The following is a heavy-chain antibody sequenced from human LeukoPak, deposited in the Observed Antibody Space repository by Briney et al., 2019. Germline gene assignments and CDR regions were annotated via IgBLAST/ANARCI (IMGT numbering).Heavy chain of an antibody. V-gene: IGHV4-30-4*08. D-gene: IGHD3-3*01. Sequence: SQTLSLTCTVSGASINSGNSYWSWIRQPPGMGLEWIGYIYYSGTTYYNPSLKSRVSMSVDTSENQFSLKLNSVTAADTAVYYCARSAYFDFWAGYYDLDCWGQGTLVTVSS. CDR2: IYYSGTT. J-gene: IGHJ4*02. CDR3: ARSAYFDFWAGYYDLDC. CDR1: GASINSGNSY.